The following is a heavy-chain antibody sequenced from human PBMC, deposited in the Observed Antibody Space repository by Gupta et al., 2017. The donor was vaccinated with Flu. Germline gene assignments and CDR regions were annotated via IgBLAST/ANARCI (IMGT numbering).Heavy chain of an antibody. D-gene: IGHD4-23*01. CDR1: GYTFTGHY. CDR3: AREEGNTTVVTPLADY. CDR2: INPNSGGT. Sequence: QVQLVQSGAEVKKPGASVKVSCKASGYTFTGHYMHWVRQAPGQGLEWMGWINPNSGGTNYAQKLQGRVTMTRDTSISTADMELSRLRSDATAVYYCAREEGNTTVVTPLADYGGQGTMVTVSS. J-gene: IGHJ4*02. V-gene: IGHV1-2*02.